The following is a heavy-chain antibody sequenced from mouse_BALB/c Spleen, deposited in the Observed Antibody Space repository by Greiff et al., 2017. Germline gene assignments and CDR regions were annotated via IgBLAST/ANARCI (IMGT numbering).Heavy chain of an antibody. Sequence: EVHLVESGGGLVKPGGSLKLSCAASGFTFSSYTMSWVRQTPEKRLEWVATISSGGGYTYYPDSVKGRFTISRDNAKNTLYLQMSSLKSEDTAMYYCTRDQDYGSSFDYWGQGTTLTVSS. CDR3: TRDQDYGSSFDY. J-gene: IGHJ2*01. CDR1: GFTFSSYT. CDR2: ISSGGGYT. V-gene: IGHV5-6-4*01. D-gene: IGHD1-1*01.